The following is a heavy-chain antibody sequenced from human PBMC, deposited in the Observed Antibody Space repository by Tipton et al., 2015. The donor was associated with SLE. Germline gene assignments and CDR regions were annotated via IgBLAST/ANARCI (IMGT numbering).Heavy chain of an antibody. D-gene: IGHD1-26*01. Sequence: GLVKPSETLSLTCGVSGGSFSGYAWGWIRQPPGKGLEWIAEMSHSRSANYNPSLKSRGPISLDTSKNRFSLKRISVTAADTAVYYCARRGVGATYWYFDLWGRGTLVTVSS. J-gene: IGHJ2*01. CDR3: ARRGVGATYWYFDL. V-gene: IGHV4-34*01. CDR1: GGSFSGYA. CDR2: MSHSRSA.